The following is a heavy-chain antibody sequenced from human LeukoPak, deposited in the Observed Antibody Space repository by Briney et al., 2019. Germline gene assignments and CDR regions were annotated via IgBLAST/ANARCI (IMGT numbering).Heavy chain of an antibody. D-gene: IGHD2-2*01. V-gene: IGHV4-38-2*01. CDR1: AYSISSGYY. Sequence: PSETLSLTCAVSAYSISSGYYWGWIRQPPGKGLEWIGSFYHSGSTYYNPSLKSRVTISVDTSKNQFSLKLSSVTAADTAVYYCARHRDIVVVPAASPIGYWGQGTLVTVSS. J-gene: IGHJ4*02. CDR3: ARHRDIVVVPAASPIGY. CDR2: FYHSGST.